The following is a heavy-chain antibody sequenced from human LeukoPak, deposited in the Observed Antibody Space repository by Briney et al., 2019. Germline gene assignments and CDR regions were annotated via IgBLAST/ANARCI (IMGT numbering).Heavy chain of an antibody. CDR1: GGSISSYY. CDR2: ISASGDT. D-gene: IGHD3-22*01. J-gene: IGHJ3*02. V-gene: IGHV4-59*01. CDR3: ARDSYYDSSGYFNDTFDM. Sequence: SETLSLTCTVSGGSISSYYWSWIRQPPGKGLEWIGHISASGDTNYNPSLKSRITISVDPSKNQSSLKLSSVTAADTAVYYCARDSYYDSSGYFNDTFDMWGQGTVVTVSS.